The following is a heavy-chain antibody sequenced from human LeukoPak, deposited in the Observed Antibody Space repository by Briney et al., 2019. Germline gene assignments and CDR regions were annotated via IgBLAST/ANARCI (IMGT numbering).Heavy chain of an antibody. J-gene: IGHJ4*02. D-gene: IGHD3-10*01. Sequence: SCKASGYTFTSYGISWVRHAPGKGLEWVSGISWNSGSIGYADSVKGRFTVSRDNAKNSLYLQMNSLRAEDTALYYCAKAMVRGGSFDYWGQGTLVTVSS. V-gene: IGHV3-9*01. CDR2: ISWNSGSI. CDR3: AKAMVRGGSFDY. CDR1: GYTFTSYG.